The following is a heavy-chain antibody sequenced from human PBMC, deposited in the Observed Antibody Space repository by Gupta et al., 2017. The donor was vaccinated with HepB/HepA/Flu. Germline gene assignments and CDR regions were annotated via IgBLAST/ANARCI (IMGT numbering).Heavy chain of an antibody. V-gene: IGHV1-46*01. D-gene: IGHD2-2*01. J-gene: IGHJ6*03. CDR3: GRETQDIVVVPAAKIYYYMDV. Sequence: QVQLVHSGAEVKTPGASVKVSCNASGSTFPRSYMRWVRQLPGEWLGGMGIIKPSVGSTSYVKKFHGRVTMTRDTSTSTVYMELRSLRSEDTAVYYCGRETQDIVVVPAAKIYYYMDVWGKGTTVTVSS. CDR1: GSTFPRSY. CDR2: IKPSVGST.